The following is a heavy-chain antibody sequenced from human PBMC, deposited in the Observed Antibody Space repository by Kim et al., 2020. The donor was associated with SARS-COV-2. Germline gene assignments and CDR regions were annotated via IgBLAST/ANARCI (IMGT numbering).Heavy chain of an antibody. V-gene: IGHV4-39*07. Sequence: SETLSLTCTVSGGSISSSSYYWGWIRQPPGKGLEWIGSIYYSGSTYYNPSLKSRVTISVDTSKNQFSLKLSSVTAADTAVYYCARDYPQRNRDSSGYYRGWFDPWGQGTLVTVSS. CDR3: ARDYPQRNRDSSGYYRGWFDP. D-gene: IGHD3-22*01. CDR2: IYYSGST. CDR1: GGSISSSSYY. J-gene: IGHJ5*02.